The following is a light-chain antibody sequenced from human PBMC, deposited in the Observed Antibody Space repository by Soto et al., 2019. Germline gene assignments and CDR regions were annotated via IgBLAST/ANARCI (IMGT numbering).Light chain of an antibody. V-gene: IGKV1-39*01. Sequence: DIQLTQSPSSLSASVGDRVTITCRASQTISTYLNWYQQKPGKAPKLLIYATSNLQSGVPARFSGSGSGPDFTLTISSLQPEDFAIYYCQQSYSTLWTFGQGTKVEIK. CDR1: QTISTY. J-gene: IGKJ1*01. CDR3: QQSYSTLWT. CDR2: ATS.